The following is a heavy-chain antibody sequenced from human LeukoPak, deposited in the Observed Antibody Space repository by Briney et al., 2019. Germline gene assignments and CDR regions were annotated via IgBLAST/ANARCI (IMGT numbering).Heavy chain of an antibody. J-gene: IGHJ6*03. CDR2: IIPIFGTA. Sequence: GSSVKVSCKASGGTFSSYAISWVRQAPGQGLEWMGGIIPIFGTANYARKFQGRVTITADESTSTAYMELSSLRSEDTAVYYCAREEITIFGAHHRYYYMDVWGKGTTVTVSS. CDR3: AREEITIFGAHHRYYYMDV. D-gene: IGHD3-3*01. V-gene: IGHV1-69*01. CDR1: GGTFSSYA.